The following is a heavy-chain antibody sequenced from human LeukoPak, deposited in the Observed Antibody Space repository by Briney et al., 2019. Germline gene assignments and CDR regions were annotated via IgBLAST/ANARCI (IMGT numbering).Heavy chain of an antibody. J-gene: IGHJ6*03. D-gene: IGHD6-6*01. CDR1: GFTFSSYS. CDR3: AGESYSSSSYYYYYYMDV. V-gene: IGHV3-21*01. CDR2: ISSSSSYI. Sequence: GGSLRLSCAASGFTFSSYSMNWVRQAPGKGLEWVSSISSSSSYIYYADSVKGRFTISRDNAKNSLYLQMNSLRAEDTAVYYCAGESYSSSSYYYYYYMDVWGKGTTVTVSS.